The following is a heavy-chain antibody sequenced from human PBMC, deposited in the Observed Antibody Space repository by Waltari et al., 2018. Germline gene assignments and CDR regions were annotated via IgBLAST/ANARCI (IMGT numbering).Heavy chain of an antibody. J-gene: IGHJ4*02. CDR1: GDSLTDLS. CDR2: FDPEDAET. D-gene: IGHD7-27*01. V-gene: IGHV1-24*01. Sequence: QVQLVQSGAEVKKPGASVRISCKISGDSLTDLSVHGVRQAPGKGLEWMGGFDPEDAETIVAQRFQGRVTMTEETSPETAYMELSSLSSEDTAVYFCAAKEAWGNRAFDYWGQGTLVTVSS. CDR3: AAKEAWGNRAFDY.